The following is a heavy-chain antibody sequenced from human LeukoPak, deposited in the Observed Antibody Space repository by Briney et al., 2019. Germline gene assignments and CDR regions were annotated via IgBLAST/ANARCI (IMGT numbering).Heavy chain of an antibody. CDR2: IYYSGST. V-gene: IGHV4-31*03. Sequence: LSLTXXXXXGSIXXGGYYWSWIRQHPGTGLEWIGYIYYSGSTYYNPSLKSRVTISVDTSKNQFSLKLSSVTAADTAVYYCARDSERKRYYYDSSGYSRVIDYWGQGTLVTVSS. J-gene: IGHJ4*02. CDR3: ARDSERKRYYYDSSGYSRVIDY. D-gene: IGHD3-22*01. CDR1: XGSIXXGGYY.